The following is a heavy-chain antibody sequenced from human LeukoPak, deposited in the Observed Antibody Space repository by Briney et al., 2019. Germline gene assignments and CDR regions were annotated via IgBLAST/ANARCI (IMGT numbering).Heavy chain of an antibody. J-gene: IGHJ6*04. D-gene: IGHD6-19*01. CDR2: IYPGDSDT. V-gene: IGHV5-51*01. CDR1: GSSFTSYW. CDR3: ARPVAGHGMDV. Sequence: GAALKISRKGSGSSFTSYWIGWVRQLPGKGLEWMWIIYPGDSDTRYSPSLQGQVTISADKSISTAYLQCSSLKASDTAMYYCARPVAGHGMDVWGKGTTVTVSS.